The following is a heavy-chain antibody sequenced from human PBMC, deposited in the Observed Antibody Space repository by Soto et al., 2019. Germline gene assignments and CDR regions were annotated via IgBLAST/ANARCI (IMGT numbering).Heavy chain of an antibody. Sequence: GGSLRLSCAASGFTFSSYAMSWVRQAPGKGLERVSAISGSGGSTYYADSVKGRFTISRDNSKNTLYLQMNSLRAEDTAVYYCAKDRGWRRTTSPGRPYYFDYWGQGTLVTVSS. V-gene: IGHV3-23*01. CDR1: GFTFSSYA. J-gene: IGHJ4*02. CDR3: AKDRGWRRTTSPGRPYYFDY. CDR2: ISGSGGST. D-gene: IGHD6-19*01.